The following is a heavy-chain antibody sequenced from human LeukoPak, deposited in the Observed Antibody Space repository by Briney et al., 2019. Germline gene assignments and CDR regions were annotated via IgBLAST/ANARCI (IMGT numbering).Heavy chain of an antibody. CDR3: ARGRSGSGSDCCPFKY. CDR2: LYGGGNT. J-gene: IGHJ4*02. V-gene: IGHV3-66*01. D-gene: IGHD2-21*02. CDR1: GFIVSGNY. Sequence: GGSLRLSCAASGFIVSGNYMTWVRQAPGKGLEWVSTLYGGGNTYYADSVKGRFTISRDNSKNTLYLQMNSLRAEDTAVYYCARGRSGSGSDCCPFKYWGQGILVTVSS.